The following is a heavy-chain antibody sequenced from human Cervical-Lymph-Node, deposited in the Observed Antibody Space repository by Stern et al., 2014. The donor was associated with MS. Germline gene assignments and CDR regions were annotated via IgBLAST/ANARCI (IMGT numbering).Heavy chain of an antibody. D-gene: IGHD1-26*01. V-gene: IGHV3-30-3*01. Sequence: VQLLESGGGVVQPGRSLRLSCAASGFTFSSYAMHWVRQAPGKGLEWVAVISYDGSNKYYADSVKGRFTISRDNSKNTLYLQMNSLRAEDTAVYYCARDRYRGSYPDYWGQGTLVTVSS. CDR3: ARDRYRGSYPDY. CDR1: GFTFSSYA. J-gene: IGHJ4*02. CDR2: ISYDGSNK.